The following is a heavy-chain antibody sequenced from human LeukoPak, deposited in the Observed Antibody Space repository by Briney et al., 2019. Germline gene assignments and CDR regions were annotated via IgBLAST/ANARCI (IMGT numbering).Heavy chain of an antibody. D-gene: IGHD3-10*01. Sequence: ASVKVSFKVSGYTLTELSMHWVRQAPGKGLEWMGGFDPEDGETIYAQKFQGRVTMTEDTSTDTAYMELSSLRSEDTAVYYCATEVGGGSEVWFGEPPPPKFDYWGQGTLVTVSS. V-gene: IGHV1-24*01. CDR2: FDPEDGET. CDR3: ATEVGGGSEVWFGEPPPPKFDY. J-gene: IGHJ4*02. CDR1: GYTLTELS.